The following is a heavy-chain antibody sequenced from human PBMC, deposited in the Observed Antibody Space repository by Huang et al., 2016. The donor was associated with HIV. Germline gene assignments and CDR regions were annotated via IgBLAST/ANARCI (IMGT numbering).Heavy chain of an antibody. CDR2: IYTSGST. V-gene: IGHV4-4*07. J-gene: IGHJ3*01. CDR1: GGPISSYY. Sequence: QVQLQESGPGLVKPSETLSLTCTVSGGPISSYYWNWIRQPAGKGLEWIGRIYTSGSTNYNPSLKSRVTMSVDTSKNQFSLKLSSVTAADTAVYYCAREGDYMMTFGGVMWMGAFDFWGQGTMVTVSS. D-gene: IGHD3-16*01. CDR3: AREGDYMMTFGGVMWMGAFDF.